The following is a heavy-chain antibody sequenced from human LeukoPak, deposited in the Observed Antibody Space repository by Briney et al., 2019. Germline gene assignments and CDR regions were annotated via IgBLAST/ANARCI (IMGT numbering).Heavy chain of an antibody. Sequence: SETLSLTCTASGGSISSYYWSWIRQPAGKGLEWIGRIYTSGSTNYNPSLKSRVTISVDKSKNQFSLKLSSVTAADTAVYYCARGNEEPETTLIWFDPWGQGTLVTVSS. V-gene: IGHV4-4*07. CDR3: ARGNEEPETTLIWFDP. D-gene: IGHD4-17*01. CDR1: GGSISSYY. J-gene: IGHJ5*02. CDR2: IYTSGST.